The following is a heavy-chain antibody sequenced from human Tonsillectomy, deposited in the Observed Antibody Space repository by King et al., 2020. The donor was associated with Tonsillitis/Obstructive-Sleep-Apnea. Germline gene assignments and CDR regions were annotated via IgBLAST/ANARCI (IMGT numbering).Heavy chain of an antibody. Sequence: VQLVESGGGVVQPGRSPRLSCAASGFTFSSYAMHWVRQAPGKGLEWVAVISYDGSNKYYADSVKGRFTISRDNSKNTLCLQMHSLRPEDTAVYYCASSQEWFDAFDIWGQGTMVTVSS. D-gene: IGHD3-3*01. CDR1: GFTFSSYA. CDR2: ISYDGSNK. V-gene: IGHV3-30*04. J-gene: IGHJ3*02. CDR3: ASSQEWFDAFDI.